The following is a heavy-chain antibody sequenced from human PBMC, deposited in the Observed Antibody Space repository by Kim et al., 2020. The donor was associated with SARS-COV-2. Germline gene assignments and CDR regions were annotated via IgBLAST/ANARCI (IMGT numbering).Heavy chain of an antibody. J-gene: IGHJ3*02. CDR1: GFTFSSYG. V-gene: IGHV3-33*05. CDR2: ISYDGSNK. D-gene: IGHD5-18*01. CDR3: AIAPGYSYGWNDAFDI. Sequence: GGSLRLSCAASGFTFSSYGMHWVRQAPGKGLEWVAVISYDGSNKYYADSVKGRFTISRDNSKNTLYLQMNSLRAEDTAVYYCAIAPGYSYGWNDAFDIWGQGTMVTVSS.